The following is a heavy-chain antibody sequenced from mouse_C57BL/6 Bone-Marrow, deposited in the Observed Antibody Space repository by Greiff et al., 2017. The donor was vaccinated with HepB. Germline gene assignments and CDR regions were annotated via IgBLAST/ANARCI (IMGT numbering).Heavy chain of an antibody. CDR1: GYTFTGYW. CDR2: IYPGSGST. Sequence: VQGVESGAELMKPGASVKLSCKATGYTFTGYWIEWVKQRPGQGLEWIGDIYPGSGSTNYNEKFKSKATLTVDTSSSTAYMQLSSLTSEDSAVYYCARRYYGSSWYFDVWGTGTTVTVSS. V-gene: IGHV1-9*01. J-gene: IGHJ1*03. CDR3: ARRYYGSSWYFDV. D-gene: IGHD1-1*01.